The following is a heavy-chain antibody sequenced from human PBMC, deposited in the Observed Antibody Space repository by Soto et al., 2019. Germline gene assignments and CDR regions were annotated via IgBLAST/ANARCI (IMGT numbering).Heavy chain of an antibody. D-gene: IGHD3-10*01. Sequence: GGSLRLSCAASGFTFSSYGMHWVRQAPGKGLEWVAVISYDGSNKYYADSVKGRFTISRDNSKNTLYLQMNSLRAEDTAVYYCAKLRSPEGPQLPIDYWGQGTLVTVSS. CDR3: AKLRSPEGPQLPIDY. CDR1: GFTFSSYG. V-gene: IGHV3-30*18. CDR2: ISYDGSNK. J-gene: IGHJ4*02.